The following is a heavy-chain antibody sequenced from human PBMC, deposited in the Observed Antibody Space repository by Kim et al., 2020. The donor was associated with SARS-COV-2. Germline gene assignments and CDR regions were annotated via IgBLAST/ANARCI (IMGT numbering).Heavy chain of an antibody. D-gene: IGHD3-10*01. Sequence: ASVKVSCKASGYTFTSYAMNWVRQAPGQGLEWLGWINTNTGNPTYAQGFTGRFVFSLDTSVSTAYLQISSLKAEDTAVYYCASLYHMVQGVTGFDYWGQGTLVTVSS. J-gene: IGHJ4*02. CDR3: ASLYHMVQGVTGFDY. CDR1: GYTFTSYA. V-gene: IGHV7-4-1*02. CDR2: INTNTGNP.